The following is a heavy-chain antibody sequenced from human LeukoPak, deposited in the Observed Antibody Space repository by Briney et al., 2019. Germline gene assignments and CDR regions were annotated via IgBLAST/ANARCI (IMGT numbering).Heavy chain of an antibody. J-gene: IGHJ2*01. Sequence: GGSLRLSCAAAGFTFSSYSMNWVRQAPGKGLEWVSSISSSSSYIYYADSVKGRFTISRDNAKNSLYLQMNSLRAEDTAVYYCARDASMITFGGVIVSPDWYFDLWGRGTLVTVSS. V-gene: IGHV3-21*01. CDR2: ISSSSSYI. D-gene: IGHD3-16*02. CDR3: ARDASMITFGGVIVSPDWYFDL. CDR1: GFTFSSYS.